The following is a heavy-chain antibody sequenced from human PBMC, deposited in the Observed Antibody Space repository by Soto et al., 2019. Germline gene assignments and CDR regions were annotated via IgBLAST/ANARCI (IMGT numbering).Heavy chain of an antibody. J-gene: IGHJ5*02. CDR1: GGSFSGYY. CDR3: ARRMVRGAQGGAWFDP. CDR2: INHSGST. D-gene: IGHD3-10*01. V-gene: IGHV4-34*01. Sequence: PSETLSLTCAVYGGSFSGYYWSWIRQPPGKGLEWIGEINHSGSTNYNPSLKSRVTISVDTSKNQFSLKLSSVTAADTAVFYCARRMVRGAQGGAWFDPWGQETLVTVSS.